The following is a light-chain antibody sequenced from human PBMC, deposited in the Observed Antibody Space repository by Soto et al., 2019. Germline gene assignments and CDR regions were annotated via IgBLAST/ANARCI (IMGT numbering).Light chain of an antibody. CDR3: SSYSITTSLYV. CDR1: SSDVGTYNY. CDR2: EVT. Sequence: QSVLTQPASVSGSPGQSITISCTGTSSDVGTYNYVSWYQQYPGKAPKVMISEVTNRPSGVSNRFSGSKSGNTASLTISGLQTEDEADYYCSSYSITTSLYVFGTGTKVTVL. V-gene: IGLV2-14*01. J-gene: IGLJ1*01.